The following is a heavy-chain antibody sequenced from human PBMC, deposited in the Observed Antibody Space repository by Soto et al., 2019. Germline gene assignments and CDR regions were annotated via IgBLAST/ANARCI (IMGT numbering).Heavy chain of an antibody. Sequence: QVQLQESGPGLVKPAETLSLTCTVSGGSNSSYYWSWIRQSPGKGLEWIGYMSYSGSTTYNPSLKSRVTISLHTSNNQFSLDLNSVTAADPAVYYCASARNFLTGFYKGGFYYFDYWGQGTLVTVSS. J-gene: IGHJ4*02. CDR1: GGSNSSYY. D-gene: IGHD3-9*01. CDR2: MSYSGST. V-gene: IGHV4-59*01. CDR3: ASARNFLTGFYKGGFYYFDY.